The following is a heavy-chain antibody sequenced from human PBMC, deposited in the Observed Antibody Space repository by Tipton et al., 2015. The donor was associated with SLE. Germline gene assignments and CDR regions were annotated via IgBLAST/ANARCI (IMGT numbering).Heavy chain of an antibody. CDR3: ARHLRGGTYV. D-gene: IGHD1-26*01. V-gene: IGHV4-59*08. CDR1: GGSVSSYY. CDR2: FSYSGSS. J-gene: IGHJ4*02. Sequence: TLSLTCTVSGGSVSSYYWSWIRQPPGKGLEWIGYFSYSGSSNSHPSLKSRVTISVDTSKNQFSLKLSSVTAADTAMYYCARHLRGGTYVWGQGTLVTVSS.